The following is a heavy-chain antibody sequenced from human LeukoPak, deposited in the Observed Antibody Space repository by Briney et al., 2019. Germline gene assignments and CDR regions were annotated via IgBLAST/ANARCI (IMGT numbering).Heavy chain of an antibody. CDR2: ISWNSGSI. CDR3: AKDGTRSLWGDFDY. J-gene: IGHJ4*02. CDR1: GFTFDDYA. V-gene: IGHV3-9*01. Sequence: GGSLRLSCAASGFTFDDYAMHWVRQAPGKGLEWVSGISWNSGSIGYADSVKGRFTISRDNAKNSLYLQMNSLRAEDTALYYCAKDGTRSLWGDFDYWGQGTLVTVSS. D-gene: IGHD2/OR15-2a*01.